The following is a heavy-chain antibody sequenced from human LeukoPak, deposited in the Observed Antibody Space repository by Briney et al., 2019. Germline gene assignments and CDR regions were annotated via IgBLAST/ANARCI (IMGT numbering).Heavy chain of an antibody. CDR1: GFTFSSYW. Sequence: GGSLRLSCAASGFTFSSYWMHWVRQVPGKGLVWVSRINSDGTSTTYADSVKGRFTISRDNAKNTLYLQMNSLRAEDTAVYYCARDSASVGHNDGFDFWGHGTMVTVSS. CDR3: ARDSASVGHNDGFDF. CDR2: INSDGTST. D-gene: IGHD2-15*01. J-gene: IGHJ3*01. V-gene: IGHV3-74*03.